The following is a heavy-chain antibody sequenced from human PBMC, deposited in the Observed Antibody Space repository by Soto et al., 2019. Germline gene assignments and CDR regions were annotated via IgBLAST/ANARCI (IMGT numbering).Heavy chain of an antibody. CDR2: IYYSGST. CDR3: ARHPGYGLYYFDY. D-gene: IGHD5-18*01. V-gene: IGHV4-59*08. J-gene: IGHJ4*02. Sequence: SETLSLTCTVSGGSIISYYWSWIRQPPGKGLEWIGYIYYSGSTNYNPSLKSRVTISVDTSKNQFSLKLSSVTAADTAVYYCARHPGYGLYYFDYWGQGTLVTVSS. CDR1: GGSIISYY.